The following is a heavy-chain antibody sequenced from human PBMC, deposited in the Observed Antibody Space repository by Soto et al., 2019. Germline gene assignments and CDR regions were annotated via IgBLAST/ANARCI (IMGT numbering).Heavy chain of an antibody. V-gene: IGHV4-59*01. Sequence: PSETLSLTCSVSGDSIGSYYCTWIRQPPGKRLEWIGSVSSRGSTNYSPSLKSRATISVDTSKNQFSLNLISVTTADTAVYYCATVEASARNLAPYYFDSWGQGIRVTSPQ. CDR3: ATVEASARNLAPYYFDS. CDR1: GDSIGSYY. J-gene: IGHJ4*02. CDR2: VSSRGST. D-gene: IGHD2-2*01.